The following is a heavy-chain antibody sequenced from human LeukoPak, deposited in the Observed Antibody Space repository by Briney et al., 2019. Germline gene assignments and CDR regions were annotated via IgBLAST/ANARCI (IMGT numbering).Heavy chain of an antibody. CDR1: GYSISSGYY. D-gene: IGHD3-22*01. CDR3: AISRYYDSPNY. CDR2: IYYSGST. V-gene: IGHV4-38-2*02. J-gene: IGHJ4*02. Sequence: NPSETLSLTCTVSGYSISSGYYWGWIRQPPGKGLEWIGSIYYSGSTNYNPSLKSRVTISVDTSKNQFSLKLSSVTAADTAVYYCAISRYYDSPNYWGQGILVTVSS.